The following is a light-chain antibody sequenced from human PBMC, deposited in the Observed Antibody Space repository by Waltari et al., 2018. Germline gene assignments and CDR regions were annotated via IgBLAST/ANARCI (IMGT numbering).Light chain of an antibody. CDR1: QGISSY. CDR3: QQLNSYPQS. J-gene: IGKJ1*01. V-gene: IGKV1-9*01. Sequence: DIQLTQSPSLLSASVGDRVTITCRASQGISSYLAWYQQKPGKAPKLLNYAASTLQSGVPSRFSGSGSGTEFTLTISSLQPEDFATYYCQQLNSYPQSFGQGTEVEIK. CDR2: AAS.